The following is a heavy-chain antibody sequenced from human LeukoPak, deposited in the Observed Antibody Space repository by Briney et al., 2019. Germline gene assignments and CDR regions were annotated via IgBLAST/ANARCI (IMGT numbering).Heavy chain of an antibody. V-gene: IGHV1-18*01. J-gene: IGHJ4*02. CDR1: GYTFSSYA. Sequence: ASVKVSCKASGYTFSSYAITWVRQAPGQGLEWMGWISVYSGNTHYAQKFQGRVTMTTDTSTTTAYIELGSLRSDDTAVYYCARDYYDTSGYFYGSNYWGQGTLVTVSS. CDR2: ISVYSGNT. D-gene: IGHD3-22*01. CDR3: ARDYYDTSGYFYGSNY.